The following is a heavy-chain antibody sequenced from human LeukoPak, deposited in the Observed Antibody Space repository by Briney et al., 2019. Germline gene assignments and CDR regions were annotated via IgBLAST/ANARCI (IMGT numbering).Heavy chain of an antibody. CDR1: GFTFSTHA. J-gene: IGHJ4*02. D-gene: IGHD2-15*01. CDR2: IGGSGAGT. CDR3: AKRPSGGRDFDY. V-gene: IGHV3-23*01. Sequence: GGSLRLSCAASGFTFSTHAMSWVRQAPGKGLEWVSAIGGSGAGTYYTDSVKGRFTISRDNSKNMLFLQMNSLRAEDTAVYYCAKRPSGGRDFDYWGQGTLVTVST.